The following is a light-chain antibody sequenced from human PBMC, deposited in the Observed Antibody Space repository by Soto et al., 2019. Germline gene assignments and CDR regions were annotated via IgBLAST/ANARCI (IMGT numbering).Light chain of an antibody. J-gene: IGKJ1*01. CDR3: QHYGDSSWT. Sequence: EIVLTQSPGTLSSSPGERATLSCRASQSVNRNYLAWYQQKPGQAPRLLIYGATSRATGIADRFSGSGSGTDFTLTISRLEPEDFAVYFCQHYGDSSWTFGQGTKVDIK. CDR2: GAT. V-gene: IGKV3-20*01. CDR1: QSVNRNY.